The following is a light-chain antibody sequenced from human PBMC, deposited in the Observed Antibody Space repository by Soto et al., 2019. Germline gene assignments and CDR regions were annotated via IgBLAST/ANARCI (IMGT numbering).Light chain of an antibody. CDR2: EVR. J-gene: IGLJ3*02. CDR3: SSYTSTNTVV. CDR1: INDVGGFNY. Sequence: SALTQPASLSGSPGQAITISCTGSINDVGGFNYVSWYQQHPGKAPKLMIYEVRNRPSGVSSRFSGSKSGNTASLTISGLQAEDEADYYCSSYTSTNTVVFGGGTKVTVL. V-gene: IGLV2-14*01.